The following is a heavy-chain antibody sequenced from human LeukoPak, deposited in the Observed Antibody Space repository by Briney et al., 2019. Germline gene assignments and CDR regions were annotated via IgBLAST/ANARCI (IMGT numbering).Heavy chain of an antibody. V-gene: IGHV1-69*13. CDR3: AKIPRPYDFWSGYSYDY. D-gene: IGHD3-3*01. Sequence: ASVKVSCKASGGTFSSYAISWVRQAPGQGLEWMGGIIPIFGTANYAQKFQGRVTITADESTSTAYMELSSLRSEDTAVYYCAKIPRPYDFWSGYSYDYWAREPWSPSPQ. CDR1: GGTFSSYA. J-gene: IGHJ4*02. CDR2: IIPIFGTA.